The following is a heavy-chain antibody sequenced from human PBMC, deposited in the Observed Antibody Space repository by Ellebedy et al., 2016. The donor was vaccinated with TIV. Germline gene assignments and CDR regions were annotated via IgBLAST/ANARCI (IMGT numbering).Heavy chain of an antibody. CDR2: ISSSSSSI. V-gene: IGHV3-11*04. Sequence: GESLKISCAASGFTFSDHYMDWVRQAPGKGLEWLSQISSSSSSIYYADSVKGRFTISRDNAKNSVYLQMNSLRAEDTAVYYCARGGYDFWNPRYWGQGTLVTVSS. D-gene: IGHD3-3*01. J-gene: IGHJ4*02. CDR3: ARGGYDFWNPRY. CDR1: GFTFSDHY.